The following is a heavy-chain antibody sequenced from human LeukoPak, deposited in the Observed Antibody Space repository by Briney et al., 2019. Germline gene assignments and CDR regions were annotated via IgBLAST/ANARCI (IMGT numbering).Heavy chain of an antibody. CDR3: ARELGSSWYNYYYYYTEA. CDR2: INHSRST. D-gene: IGHD6-13*01. J-gene: IGHJ6*03. Sequence: AGTLSLTCAVSGGSISSYYWSWVRQPPGKGLEWVGEINHSRSTNYNPSLKRGVTISLDTSEKQFSLKLSSVTAADTAVYYCARELGSSWYNYYYYYTEAWGKGTPVTVSS. V-gene: IGHV4-34*01. CDR1: GGSISSYY.